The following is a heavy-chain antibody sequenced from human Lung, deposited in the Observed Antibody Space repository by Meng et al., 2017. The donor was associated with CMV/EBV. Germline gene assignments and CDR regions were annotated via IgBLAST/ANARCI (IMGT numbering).Heavy chain of an antibody. CDR3: ARGEIVRKGGDY. D-gene: IGHD3-16*02. CDR2: INHSGST. V-gene: IGHV4-34*01. Sequence: LSCAVYGGSFSGYYWSWIRQPPGKGLEWIGEINHSGSTNYNPSLKSRVTISVDTSKNQFSLKLSSVTAANTAVYYCARGEIVRKGGDYWGQGTLVTVSS. CDR1: GGSFSGYY. J-gene: IGHJ4*02.